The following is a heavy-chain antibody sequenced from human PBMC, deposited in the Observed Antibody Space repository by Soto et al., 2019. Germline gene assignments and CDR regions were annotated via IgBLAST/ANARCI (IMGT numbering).Heavy chain of an antibody. V-gene: IGHV3-11*01. J-gene: IGHJ6*02. CDR1: GFTFSDYY. CDR2: ISSSGSTI. CDR3: ASARGDTAMVYYYYGMDV. Sequence: QVQLVESGGGLVKPGGSLKLSCAASGFTFSDYYMSWIRQAPGKGLEWVSYISSSGSTIYYADSVKGRFTISRDNAKNSLYLPMNSLRAEDTAVYYCASARGDTAMVYYYYGMDVWGQGTTFTVSS. D-gene: IGHD5-18*01.